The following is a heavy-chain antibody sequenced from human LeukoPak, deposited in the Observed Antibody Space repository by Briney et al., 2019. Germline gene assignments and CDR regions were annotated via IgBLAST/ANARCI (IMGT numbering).Heavy chain of an antibody. CDR2: IDPSDSYT. J-gene: IGHJ4*02. CDR1: GXSFTSYC. D-gene: IGHD6-13*01. CDR3: ARRYRSSWYAADY. Sequence: GQSLKISFKGSGXSFTSYCISWVRQMPGKGLEWMGRIDPSDSYTNYSPSFQGHVTISADKSISTAYLQWSSLKASDTAMYYCARRYRSSWYAADYWGQGTLVTVSS. V-gene: IGHV5-10-1*01.